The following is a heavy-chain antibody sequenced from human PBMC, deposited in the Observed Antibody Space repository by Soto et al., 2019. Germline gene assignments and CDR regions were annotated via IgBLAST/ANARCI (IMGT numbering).Heavy chain of an antibody. D-gene: IGHD6-13*01. Sequence: QVQLVQSGADVKKPGALVKVSCKTSGYTFSGYFMHWLRQAPGQGLEWMGWMIPNSGGTDYAQNFQGRVSMTWDTSISTAYMELSRLRSDDTAIYYCARGYYSSSWRVFDYWGQGTLVTVSS. CDR1: GYTFSGYF. CDR2: MIPNSGGT. CDR3: ARGYYSSSWRVFDY. V-gene: IGHV1-2*02. J-gene: IGHJ4*02.